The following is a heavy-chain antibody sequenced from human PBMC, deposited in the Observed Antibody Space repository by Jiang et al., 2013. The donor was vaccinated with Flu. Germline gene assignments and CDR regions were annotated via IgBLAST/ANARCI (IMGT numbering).Heavy chain of an antibody. CDR1: GGTFTSYA. D-gene: IGHD1-26*01. CDR3: ARDSSSEAYPLLLYYFDL. Sequence: SGGTFTSYAINWVRQAPGQGLEWMGGFIPIFGTANYAQKFEGRLTISADASTSTAYMELSSLKSEDTAVYYCARDSSSEAYPLLLYYFDLWGRGTLVTVSS. J-gene: IGHJ2*01. CDR2: FIPIFGTA. V-gene: IGHV1-69*01.